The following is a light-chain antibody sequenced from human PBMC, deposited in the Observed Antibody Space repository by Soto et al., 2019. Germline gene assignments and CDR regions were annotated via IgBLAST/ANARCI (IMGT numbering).Light chain of an antibody. CDR3: QQRGILCT. V-gene: IGKV3-11*01. CDR2: DAS. CDR1: QSVGDY. Sequence: EIVLTQSPATLSLSLGERATLSCRASQSVGDYLAWYQQQPGQPPRLLISDASNRAAGIPARFSGSGSGTDFALTITSLGPEDFAVYYCQQRGILCTFGQGTKLEIK. J-gene: IGKJ2*02.